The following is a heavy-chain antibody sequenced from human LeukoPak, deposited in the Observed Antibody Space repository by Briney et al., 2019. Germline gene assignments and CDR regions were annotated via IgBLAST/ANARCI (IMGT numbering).Heavy chain of an antibody. CDR1: GGSISGTYS. D-gene: IGHD4-23*01. V-gene: IGHV4-61*01. CDR3: AGRQRWPFDY. Sequence: SETLSLTCTASGGSISGTYSWCWIRPPPGKGMGWIGNIYYTRTNDSNSSLKSRVTISLDKSKNQFSLKLSSVTAADTAVSYCAGRQRWPFDYWGQGTLVTVSS. CDR2: IYYTRTN. J-gene: IGHJ4*02.